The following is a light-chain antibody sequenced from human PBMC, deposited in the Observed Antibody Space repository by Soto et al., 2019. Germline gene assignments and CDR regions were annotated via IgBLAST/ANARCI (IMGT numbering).Light chain of an antibody. V-gene: IGKV1-5*03. Sequence: DIQMTQSPSTLSASVGDRVTITCRASQSISSWLAWYQQKPGKAPKLLIYKASSLESGVPSRFSGSGSGTEFTLTMSSLQPDDVATYYCQQYNSSPTFDQGTKVEIK. CDR3: QQYNSSPT. J-gene: IGKJ1*01. CDR2: KAS. CDR1: QSISSW.